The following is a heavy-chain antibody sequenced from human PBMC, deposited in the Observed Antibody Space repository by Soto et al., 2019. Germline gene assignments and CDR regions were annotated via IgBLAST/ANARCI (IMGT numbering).Heavy chain of an antibody. CDR3: VKSRGGNNFDFFD. Sequence: PGGSLRLSCSASGVTFSSYAMHWVRQAPGKGLEYVSGVRGNGDPPFYAGSVKGRFTISRDNSKNTLYLQMSGLSADDTAVYYCVKSRGGNNFDFFDWGQGALVTVSS. J-gene: IGHJ4*02. CDR2: VRGNGDPP. V-gene: IGHV3-64D*06. CDR1: GVTFSSYA. D-gene: IGHD5-12*01.